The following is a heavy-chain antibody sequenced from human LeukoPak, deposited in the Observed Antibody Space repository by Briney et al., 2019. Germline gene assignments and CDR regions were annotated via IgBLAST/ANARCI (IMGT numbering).Heavy chain of an antibody. Sequence: GSLRLSCATSGFNFDRYTIHWVRQAPGKGLEWVSLAGWAGGTTFYSDSVRGRFTISRDSGRKSVYLQMNSLTTDDTALYFCAKEWDTMFFDYWGQGALVTVSS. CDR3: AKEWDTMFFDY. J-gene: IGHJ4*02. V-gene: IGHV3-43*01. CDR2: AGWAGGTT. CDR1: GFNFDRYT. D-gene: IGHD3-10*02.